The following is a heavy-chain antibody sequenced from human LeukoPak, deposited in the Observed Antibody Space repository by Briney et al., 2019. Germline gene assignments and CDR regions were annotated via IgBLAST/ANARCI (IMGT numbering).Heavy chain of an antibody. Sequence: ASVKVSCKASGYTFTGYYMHWVRQAPGQGLEWMGWINPNSGGTNYAQKFQDRVTMTRDTSISTAYMELSRLRSDDTAVYYCARERVAIFGVAGAAFDYWGQGTLVTVSS. J-gene: IGHJ4*02. CDR3: ARERVAIFGVAGAAFDY. CDR2: INPNSGGT. V-gene: IGHV1-2*02. CDR1: GYTFTGYY. D-gene: IGHD3-3*01.